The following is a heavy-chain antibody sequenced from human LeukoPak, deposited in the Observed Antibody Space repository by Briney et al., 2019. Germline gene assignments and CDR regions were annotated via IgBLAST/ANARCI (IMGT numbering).Heavy chain of an antibody. D-gene: IGHD4-17*01. J-gene: IGHJ5*02. V-gene: IGHV4-59*01. Sequence: PSDTLSLPCTVSGASISTYYWSWIRQPPGKGLEWIGYISYSGGTKYNAALQSRGSISVDTSKNQFSLKLSSVTAADTAIYYCVRVLDEDVDYGDYVPWFDPWGKGTLVTVSS. CDR1: GASISTYY. CDR3: VRVLDEDVDYGDYVPWFDP. CDR2: ISYSGGT.